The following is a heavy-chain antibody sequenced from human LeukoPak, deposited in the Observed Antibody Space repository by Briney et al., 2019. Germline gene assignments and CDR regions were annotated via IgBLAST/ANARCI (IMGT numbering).Heavy chain of an antibody. V-gene: IGHV4-59*01. D-gene: IGHD1-14*01. CDR2: IYYSGST. J-gene: IGHJ5*02. CDR3: GRGATPFNNLNGFDP. Sequence: SETLSLTCTVSGGSINSYYWTWIRQPPGKALEWIGYIYYSGSTYYNPSLKSRVTISLDTSKNQFSLKLSSVTAADPAVYYCGRGATPFNNLNGFDPWARGTRVPVSS. CDR1: GGSINSYY.